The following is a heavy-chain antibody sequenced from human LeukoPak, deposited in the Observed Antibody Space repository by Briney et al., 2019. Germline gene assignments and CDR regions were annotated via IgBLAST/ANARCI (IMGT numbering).Heavy chain of an antibody. Sequence: SVKVSCKASGGTFSSYAISWVRQAPGQGLEWMGGVIPIFGTANYAQKFQGRVTITTDESTSTAYMELSSLRSEDTAVYYCARVLGQQLVRGWFDPWGQGTLVTVSS. J-gene: IGHJ5*02. CDR1: GGTFSSYA. CDR3: ARVLGQQLVRGWFDP. CDR2: VIPIFGTA. D-gene: IGHD6-13*01. V-gene: IGHV1-69*05.